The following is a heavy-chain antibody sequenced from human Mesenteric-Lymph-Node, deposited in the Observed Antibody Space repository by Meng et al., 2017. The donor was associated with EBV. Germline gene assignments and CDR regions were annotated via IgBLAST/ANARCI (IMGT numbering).Heavy chain of an antibody. CDR1: VYPVPSYG. D-gene: IGHD4-23*01. J-gene: IGHJ5*02. V-gene: IGHV1-18*01. CDR3: ARSDGYGVNPEHRFDP. Sequence: KYPRAAGSGPGKASVYPVPSYGFGWVLQPPGQGLEWLGCITAYTGNTHYAQKFQGRVTMPTDTSTSTAYMELRSLRSDDTAVYFCARSDGYGVNPEHRFDPWGQGTLVTVSS. CDR2: ITAYTGNT.